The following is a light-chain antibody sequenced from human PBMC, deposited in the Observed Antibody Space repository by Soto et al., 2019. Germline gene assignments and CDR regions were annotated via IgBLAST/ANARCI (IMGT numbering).Light chain of an antibody. V-gene: IGLV2-14*01. CDR3: SSYTSSSTLV. Sequence: QTFLTKPASLSGSPGQSITISCTGTSSDVGGYNYVSWYQQHPGKAPKLMIYEVSNRPSGVSNRFSGSKSGNTASLTISGLQAEDEADYYCSSYTSSSTLVFGTGTKVTVL. J-gene: IGLJ1*01. CDR1: SSDVGGYNY. CDR2: EVS.